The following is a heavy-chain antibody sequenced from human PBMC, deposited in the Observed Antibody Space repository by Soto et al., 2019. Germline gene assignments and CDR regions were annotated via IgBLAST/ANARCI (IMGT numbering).Heavy chain of an antibody. J-gene: IGHJ2*01. CDR1: GCSISRSSSY. CDR3: ARLDGFRGRSYWYFDF. V-gene: IGHV4-39*01. Sequence: SETLSLTCSFGGCSISRSSSYWGWVRQAPGMGLEWIGNIYYTGSTYYNPSLQSRFTISVDTSKNQFSLKVSSVTAADSAVYYCARLDGFRGRSYWYFDFWGRGTLVTVSS. CDR2: IYYTGST. D-gene: IGHD3-10*01.